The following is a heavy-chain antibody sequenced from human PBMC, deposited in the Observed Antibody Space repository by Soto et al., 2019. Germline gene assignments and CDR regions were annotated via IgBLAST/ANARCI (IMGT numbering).Heavy chain of an antibody. CDR2: INPNSGGT. V-gene: IGHV1-2*02. CDR3: ARVNVVVVAATREYYFDY. D-gene: IGHD2-15*01. J-gene: IGHJ4*02. Sequence: AAVKVSCKASGYTFTGYYMHWVRQAPGQGLEWMGWINPNSGGTNYAQKFQGRVTMTRDTSISTAYMELSRLRSDDTAVYYCARVNVVVVAATREYYFDYWGQGTLVTVSS. CDR1: GYTFTGYY.